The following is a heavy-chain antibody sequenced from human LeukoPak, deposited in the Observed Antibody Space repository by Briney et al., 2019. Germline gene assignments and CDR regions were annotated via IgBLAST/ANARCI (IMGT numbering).Heavy chain of an antibody. J-gene: IGHJ4*02. CDR1: GGSFSGYY. D-gene: IGHD3-10*01. CDR2: INHSGST. V-gene: IGHV4-34*01. Sequence: LSETLSLTCAVHGGSFSGYYWSWIRQPPGKGLEWIGEINHSGSTNYNPSLKSRVTISVDTSKNQLSLKLSSVTAADTAVYYCARGRVRGVINNFDYWGQGTLVTVSS. CDR3: ARGRVRGVINNFDY.